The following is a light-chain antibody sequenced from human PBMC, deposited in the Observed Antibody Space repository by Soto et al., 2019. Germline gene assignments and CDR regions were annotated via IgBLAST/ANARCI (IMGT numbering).Light chain of an antibody. V-gene: IGLV1-47*02. Sequence: QSALTQSPSASGTPGQRVTISCYGSSSNIGSYPVYWYQQLPGTAPKLLINSDDQRPSGVPDRFSASKSGTSASLAISGLRSEDEADYYCAAWDASVSGHVFGAGTKVTVL. J-gene: IGLJ1*01. CDR3: AAWDASVSGHV. CDR1: SSNIGSYP. CDR2: SDD.